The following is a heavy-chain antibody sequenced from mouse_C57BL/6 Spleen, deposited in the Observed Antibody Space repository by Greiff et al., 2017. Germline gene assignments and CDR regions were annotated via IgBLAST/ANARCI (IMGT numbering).Heavy chain of an antibody. Sequence: EVKLMESGGGLVQSGRSLRLSCATSGFTFSDFYMEWVRQAPGKGLEWIAASRNKANDYTTEYSASVKGRFIVSRDTSQSILYLQMNALRAEDTAIYYCARDGDYGPWFAYWGQGTLVTVSA. CDR1: GFTFSDFY. V-gene: IGHV7-1*01. CDR2: SRNKANDYTT. CDR3: ARDGDYGPWFAY. J-gene: IGHJ3*01. D-gene: IGHD1-1*01.